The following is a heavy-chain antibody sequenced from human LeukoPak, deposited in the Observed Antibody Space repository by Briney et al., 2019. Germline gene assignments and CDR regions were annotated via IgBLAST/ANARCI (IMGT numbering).Heavy chain of an antibody. Sequence: GGSLRLSCAASGFTFEEHGMSWVRQAPGKGLEWVSGINWNGGSTGYGESAKGRFTISRDNAKNSLYLQMNSLRAEDPALYYCAGGDSSGWYFDYWGQGILVTVSS. CDR1: GFTFEEHG. CDR2: INWNGGST. CDR3: AGGDSSGWYFDY. D-gene: IGHD6-19*01. J-gene: IGHJ4*02. V-gene: IGHV3-20*04.